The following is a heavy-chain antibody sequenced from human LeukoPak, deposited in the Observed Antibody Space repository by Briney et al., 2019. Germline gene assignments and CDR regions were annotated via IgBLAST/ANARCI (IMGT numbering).Heavy chain of an antibody. CDR3: TRADLVALLYYFDY. V-gene: IGHV3-21*01. CDR2: ISSSSSYI. J-gene: IGHJ4*02. D-gene: IGHD2/OR15-2a*01. CDR1: GFTFSSYS. Sequence: GGSLRLSCAASGFTFSSYSMNWVRQAPGKGLEWVSSISSSSSYIYYADSVKGRFTISRDNAKNSLYLQMNSLRAEDTAVYYCTRADLVALLYYFDYWGQGTLVTVSS.